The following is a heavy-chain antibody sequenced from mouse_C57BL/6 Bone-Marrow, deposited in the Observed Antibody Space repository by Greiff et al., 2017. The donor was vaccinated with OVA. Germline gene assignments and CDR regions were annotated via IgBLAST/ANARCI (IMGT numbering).Heavy chain of an antibody. V-gene: IGHV3-8*01. J-gene: IGHJ4*01. CDR2: ISNSGST. Sequence: EVQLVESGPGLAKPSQTLSLTCSVTGYSITSDYWNWIRKFPGNKLEYMGYISNSGSTYYNPSLKSRNSITRDTSKNQYYLQLNSVTTEDTATNYCARSNWDVYYAMDYWGQGTSVTVSS. CDR3: ARSNWDVYYAMDY. CDR1: GYSITSDY. D-gene: IGHD4-1*02.